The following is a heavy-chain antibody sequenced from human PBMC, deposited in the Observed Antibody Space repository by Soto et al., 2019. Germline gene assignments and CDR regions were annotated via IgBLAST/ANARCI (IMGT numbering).Heavy chain of an antibody. D-gene: IGHD6-19*01. Sequence: GGSLRLSCAASGFTFSSYGMHWVRQAPGKGLEWVAVISYDGSNKYYADSVKGRFTISRDNSKNTLYLQMNSLRAEDTAVYYCAKVGIAVAGTESYYYYYMDVWGKGTTVTVSS. CDR1: GFTFSSYG. J-gene: IGHJ6*03. CDR2: ISYDGSNK. CDR3: AKVGIAVAGTESYYYYYMDV. V-gene: IGHV3-30*18.